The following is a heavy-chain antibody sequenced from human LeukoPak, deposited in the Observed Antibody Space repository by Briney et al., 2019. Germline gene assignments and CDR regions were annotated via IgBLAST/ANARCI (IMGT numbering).Heavy chain of an antibody. CDR3: ARGARVLLWFGD. CDR2: THPMFGTA. V-gene: IGHV1-69*06. D-gene: IGHD3-10*01. Sequence: ASVKVSCKACGCTFSSYAISWVRQAPGQGLDGMGGTHPMFGTATDAQKFQGRVTITADKSTSTAYMELSSLRSEDTAVYYCARGARVLLWFGDWGQGTLVTVSS. J-gene: IGHJ4*02. CDR1: GCTFSSYA.